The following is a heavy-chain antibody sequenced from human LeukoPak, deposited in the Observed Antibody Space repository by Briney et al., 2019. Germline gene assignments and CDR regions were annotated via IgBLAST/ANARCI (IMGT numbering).Heavy chain of an antibody. D-gene: IGHD3-10*01. V-gene: IGHV3-53*04. CDR3: ARESGNYYYYGMDV. Sequence: GGSLRLSCAASGFTVSSNYMSWVRQAPGKGLEWVSVIYSGGSTYYADSVKGRFTISRHNSKNTLYLQMNSLRAEDTAVYYCARESGNYYYYGMDVWGQGTTVTVSS. CDR1: GFTVSSNY. CDR2: IYSGGST. J-gene: IGHJ6*02.